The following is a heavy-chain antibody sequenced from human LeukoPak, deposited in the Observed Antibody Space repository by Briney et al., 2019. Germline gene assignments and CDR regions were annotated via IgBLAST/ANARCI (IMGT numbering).Heavy chain of an antibody. CDR1: GFTFSAYG. J-gene: IGHJ4*02. CDR3: AKDMVVVTALHY. D-gene: IGHD2-21*02. V-gene: IGHV3-23*01. CDR2: ISGSGRKT. Sequence: PGGSLRLSCAASGFTFSAYGMSWVRQAPGKGLEWVSGISGSGRKTDYADSVKGRFTISRDNSKNTLYLQMNSLRGEDTAVYYCAKDMVVVTALHYWGQGTLVTISS.